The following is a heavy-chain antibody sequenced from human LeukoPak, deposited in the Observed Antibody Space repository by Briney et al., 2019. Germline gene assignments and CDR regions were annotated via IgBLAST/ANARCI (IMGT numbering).Heavy chain of an antibody. Sequence: PGESLKISCKGSAVTFNNYWIGWVRQLPGKGLDWMGIIYPGDSETRYSPSFQGQVTMSVDKSINTAYLHWGSLKASDTAIYFCARLSTRLLDHWGQGTRVTVSS. CDR1: AVTFNNYW. CDR3: ARLSTRLLDH. D-gene: IGHD3-3*01. J-gene: IGHJ4*02. CDR2: IYPGDSET. V-gene: IGHV5-51*01.